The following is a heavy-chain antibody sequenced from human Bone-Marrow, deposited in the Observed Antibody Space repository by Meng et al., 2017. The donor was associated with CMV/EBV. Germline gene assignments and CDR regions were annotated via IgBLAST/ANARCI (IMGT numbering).Heavy chain of an antibody. CDR1: GLTFRTYS. J-gene: IGHJ4*02. CDR2: ISSSSSYI. Sequence: GESLKISCEASGLTFRTYSMKWVRQAPGKGLEWVSSISSSSSYIYYADSVKGRFTISRDNAKNSLYLQMNSLRAEDTAVYYCARDGKWELLFHFDYWGQGTLVTVSS. D-gene: IGHD1-26*01. V-gene: IGHV3-21*01. CDR3: ARDGKWELLFHFDY.